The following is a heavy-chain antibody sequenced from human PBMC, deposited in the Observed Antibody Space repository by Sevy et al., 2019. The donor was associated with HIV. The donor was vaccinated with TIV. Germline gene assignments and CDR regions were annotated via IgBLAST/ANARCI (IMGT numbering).Heavy chain of an antibody. D-gene: IGHD4-4*01. J-gene: IGHJ4*02. V-gene: IGHV3-21*01. Sequence: GGSLRLSCAVSGFTFSSYSMNWVRQAPGKGLERVSFISTSGTYKYYADSVKGRFTISRDNAKNSLFLQMNSLRADDTAVYYCARDLNDYNNYMYSFDYWRQGTLVTVSS. CDR3: ARDLNDYNNYMYSFDY. CDR1: GFTFSSYS. CDR2: ISTSGTYK.